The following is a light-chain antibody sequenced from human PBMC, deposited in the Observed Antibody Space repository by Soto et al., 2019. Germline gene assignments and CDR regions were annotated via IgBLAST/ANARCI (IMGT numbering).Light chain of an antibody. CDR1: QSVSSN. J-gene: IGKJ1*01. Sequence: EIVLTQSPGTLSLSPGERATLSCRASQSVSSNLAWYQQKPGQAPRLLIHGASTRATGIPARFSGSGSGTEFSLTISSLQSEDFAVYYCQQYNNWPPIAFGQGTKVDIK. CDR3: QQYNNWPPIA. CDR2: GAS. V-gene: IGKV3-15*01.